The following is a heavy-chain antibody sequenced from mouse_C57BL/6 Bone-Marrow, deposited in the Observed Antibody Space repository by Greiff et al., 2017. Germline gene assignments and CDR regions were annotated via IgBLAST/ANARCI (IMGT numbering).Heavy chain of an antibody. CDR2: IYPTSGRT. CDR1: GYTFTSYW. J-gene: IGHJ2*01. V-gene: IGHV1-55*01. CDR3: ASSGTLGRNIDY. Sequence: QVQLQQPGAELVKPGASVKMSCKASGYTFTSYWITWVKQRPGQGLEWIGDIYPTSGRTNYNENVKSKAKLTVDTSSNTAYMQLSSLTSEDSSVFYCASSGTLGRNIDYWGQGTTLTVSS. D-gene: IGHD4-1*01.